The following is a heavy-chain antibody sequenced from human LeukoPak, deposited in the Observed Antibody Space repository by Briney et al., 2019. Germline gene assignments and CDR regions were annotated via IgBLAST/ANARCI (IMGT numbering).Heavy chain of an antibody. V-gene: IGHV4-31*03. CDR3: ARGPKSYGDPDY. J-gene: IGHJ4*02. D-gene: IGHD4-17*01. Sequence: SGTLSLTCTVSGGPISSGGYYWGWIRQHPGKGLEWIGYIYYSGSTYYNPSLKSRVTISVDTSKNQFSLKLSSVTAADTAVYYCARGPKSYGDPDYWGQGTLVTVSS. CDR1: GGPISSGGYY. CDR2: IYYSGST.